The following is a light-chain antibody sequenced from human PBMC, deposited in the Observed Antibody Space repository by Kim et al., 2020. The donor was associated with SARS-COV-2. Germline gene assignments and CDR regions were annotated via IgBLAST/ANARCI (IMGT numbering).Light chain of an antibody. Sequence: GKTVTISCTRSSGSIDDNYVQCYQQRPGGVPTAVIYEDDQRPSGVSDRFSGSIDNSSNSASLTISGLRTEDEADYYCQSYNRDNVLFGGGTQLTVL. CDR2: EDD. CDR3: QSYNRDNVL. CDR1: SGSIDDNY. V-gene: IGLV6-57*03. J-gene: IGLJ2*01.